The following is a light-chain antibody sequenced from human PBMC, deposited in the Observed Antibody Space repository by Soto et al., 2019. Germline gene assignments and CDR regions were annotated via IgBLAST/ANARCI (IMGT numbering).Light chain of an antibody. V-gene: IGKV3-11*01. CDR1: QNINTK. J-gene: IGKJ5*01. CDR3: QQRNIWPPVT. Sequence: EIVMTQSPVTLSVSPGDRATLSCRASQNINTKLAWYQQKPGQAPRLLIYGAFNRATGIPARFSGSGSGTDFTLTISSLEPEDSAVYYCQQRNIWPPVTFGHGTRLEI. CDR2: GAF.